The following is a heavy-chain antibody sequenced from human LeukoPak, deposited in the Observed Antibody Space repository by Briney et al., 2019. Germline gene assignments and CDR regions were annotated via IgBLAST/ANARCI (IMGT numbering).Heavy chain of an antibody. CDR1: GYTFTSYY. D-gene: IGHD6-19*01. CDR3: ARGPIAVAGTRSRGFDP. V-gene: IGHV1-46*01. J-gene: IGHJ5*02. CDR2: INPSGGST. Sequence: GASVKVSCKASGYTFTSYYMHWVRQAPGQGLEWMGIINPSGGSTSYAQKFQGRVTMTRDMSTSTVYMELSSLRSEDTAVYYCARGPIAVAGTRSRGFDPWGQGTLVTVSS.